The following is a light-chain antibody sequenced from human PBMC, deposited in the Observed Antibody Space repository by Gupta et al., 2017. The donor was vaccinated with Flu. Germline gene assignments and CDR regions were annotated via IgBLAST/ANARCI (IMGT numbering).Light chain of an antibody. CDR1: QSLLHSNGYTY. CDR3: MQDGQTPYT. V-gene: IGKV2-28*01. J-gene: IGKJ2*01. Sequence: DIVLTQSPLSLPVTPGEPASISCRSSQSLLHSNGYTYLDWYLQKPGQSPQLLIYLRSSRASGIPDRFSGSGSGTDFTLEISRVEAEDVGVFYCMQDGQTPYTFGQGTKLEIK. CDR2: LRS.